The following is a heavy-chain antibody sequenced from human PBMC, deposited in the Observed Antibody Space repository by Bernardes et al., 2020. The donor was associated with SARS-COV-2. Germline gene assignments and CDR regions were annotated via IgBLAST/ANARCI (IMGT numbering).Heavy chain of an antibody. CDR1: GGSFRYYY. D-gene: IGHD3-3*01. V-gene: IGHV4-34*01. Sequence: SETLSLTCAVYGGSFRYYYWSWIRQSPGKGLEWIGEINHGEITNYNPSLKSRVIISTDTSKNQFSLKLRSVTAADTAVYYCAGDFCRGQNIEIVWGQGTQVTVSS. J-gene: IGHJ4*02. CDR2: INHGEIT. CDR3: AGDFCRGQNIEIV.